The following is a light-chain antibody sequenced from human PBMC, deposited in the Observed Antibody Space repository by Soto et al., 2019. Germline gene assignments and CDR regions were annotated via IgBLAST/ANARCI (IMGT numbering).Light chain of an antibody. J-gene: IGKJ1*01. CDR3: HHYATSSRT. V-gene: IGKV3-20*01. Sequence: ILLTQSPGTLSLSPGERVTLSCRASQRVYSSYLAWYQQRPGQAPRLLFYDASIRATGIPDRFSGSGSGTDFSLSISGLEPEDFAVYYCHHYATSSRTFGQGTKVDIK. CDR1: QRVYSSY. CDR2: DAS.